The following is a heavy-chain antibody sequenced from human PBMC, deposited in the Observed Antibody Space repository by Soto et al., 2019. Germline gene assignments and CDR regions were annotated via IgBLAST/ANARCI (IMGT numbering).Heavy chain of an antibody. D-gene: IGHD3-3*02. CDR2: IMPVFPRP. Sequence: QVQLVQSGAEVKKPGSSVKVSCKASGGTFRTSAISWVRQAPGQGLEWVGGIMPVFPRPKYAQHFQGRVTTTADESTSTAYMELSSLRSDDTAVYFCARDKDRPQLGGNYYYILDVWGQGTAVTVSS. CDR3: ARDKDRPQLGGNYYYILDV. V-gene: IGHV1-69*12. J-gene: IGHJ6*02. CDR1: GGTFRTSA.